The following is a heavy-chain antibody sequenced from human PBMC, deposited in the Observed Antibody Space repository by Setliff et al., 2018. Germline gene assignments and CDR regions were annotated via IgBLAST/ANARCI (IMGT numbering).Heavy chain of an antibody. Sequence: SVKVSCKASGGTFSSYAISWVRQAPGRGLEWMGGIIPILGIANYAQKFQGRVTITTDESTSTAYMELSSLRSEDTAVYYCARERATGYCSGGSCYDPYYFDYWGQGTLVTV. D-gene: IGHD2-15*01. J-gene: IGHJ4*02. CDR2: IIPILGIA. CDR3: ARERATGYCSGGSCYDPYYFDY. V-gene: IGHV1-69*10. CDR1: GGTFSSYA.